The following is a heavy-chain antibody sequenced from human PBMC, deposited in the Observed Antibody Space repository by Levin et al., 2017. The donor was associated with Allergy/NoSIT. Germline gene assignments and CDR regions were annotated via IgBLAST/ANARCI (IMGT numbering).Heavy chain of an antibody. CDR1: GGSITSSAYW. D-gene: IGHD3-10*01. Sequence: SETLSLTCTVSGGSITSSAYWWGWIRRPPGKRLEWIGIISYTGETYYNPSLESRVTISVDTSNNQFSLKVTSVTAADTAVYYCARHRGVPQSSLVDYWGLGTLVTVSS. V-gene: IGHV4-39*01. CDR2: ISYTGET. J-gene: IGHJ4*02. CDR3: ARHRGVPQSSLVDY.